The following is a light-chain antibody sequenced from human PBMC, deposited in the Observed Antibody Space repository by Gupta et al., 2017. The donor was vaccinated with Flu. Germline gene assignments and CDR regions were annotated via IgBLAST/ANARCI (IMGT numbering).Light chain of an antibody. J-gene: IGKJ2*01. V-gene: IGKV3-20*01. CDR3: QHDGSSPVT. CDR1: QTLSNSY. CDR2: GVS. Sequence: DTLSLSPGEGATLSCRASQTLSNSYLAWYQQKPGQSPRLLIYGVSCRATGIPDRFSDSVSGTDFTLTITSLEPEDFAVYFCQHDGSSPVTFGQGTRMEIK.